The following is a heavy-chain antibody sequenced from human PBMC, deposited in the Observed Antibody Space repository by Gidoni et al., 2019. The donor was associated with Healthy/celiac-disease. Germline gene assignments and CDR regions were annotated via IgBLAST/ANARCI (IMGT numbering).Heavy chain of an antibody. Sequence: EVQLLESGGGLVQPGGSLRLSCAASGFPFSSYAMSWVRQAPGKGLEWVSAISGSGGSTYYADSVKGRFTISRDNAKNTLYLQRNSLRAEDTAVYYCAKLDVVVVAATGGVGYWGQGTLVTVSS. CDR3: AKLDVVVVAATGGVGY. CDR1: GFPFSSYA. D-gene: IGHD2-15*01. CDR2: ISGSGGST. J-gene: IGHJ4*02. V-gene: IGHV3-23*01.